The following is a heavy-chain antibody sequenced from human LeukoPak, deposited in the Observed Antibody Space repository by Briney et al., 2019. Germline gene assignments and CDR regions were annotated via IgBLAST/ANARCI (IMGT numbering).Heavy chain of an antibody. Sequence: SETLSLTCSVPGDSISSYFWSWIRQPPGKGLEWIGYMHNGRYSNYNPSLKRRVTISGDTSKNQPSLKLTSVTAADTAVYYCAATIKRDYGDTNLDYWGQGTLVTVAS. D-gene: IGHD4/OR15-4a*01. CDR3: AATIKRDYGDTNLDY. CDR2: MHNGRYS. CDR1: GDSISSYF. J-gene: IGHJ4*02. V-gene: IGHV4-59*01.